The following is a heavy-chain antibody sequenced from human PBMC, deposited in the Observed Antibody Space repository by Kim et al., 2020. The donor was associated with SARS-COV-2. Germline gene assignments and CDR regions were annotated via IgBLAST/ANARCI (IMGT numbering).Heavy chain of an antibody. CDR1: GFTFSSYG. CDR2: ISYDGSNK. J-gene: IGHJ5*02. Sequence: GGSLRLSCAASGFTFSSYGMHWVRQAPGKGLEWVAVISYDGSNKYYAYSVKGRFTISRDNSKNTLYLQMNSLRAEDTAVYYCAKEAQGQYCSGGSCYGGWFDPWGQGALVTVSS. V-gene: IGHV3-30*18. D-gene: IGHD2-15*01. CDR3: AKEAQGQYCSGGSCYGGWFDP.